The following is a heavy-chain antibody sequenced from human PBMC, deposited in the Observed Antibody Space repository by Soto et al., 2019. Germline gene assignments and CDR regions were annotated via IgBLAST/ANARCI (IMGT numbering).Heavy chain of an antibody. CDR2: VIPILGTT. CDR1: GGTFSTYA. V-gene: IGHV1-69*12. Sequence: QVQLVQSGAEVKKPGSSVKVSCKASGGTFSTYAISWVRQAPGQGLEWMGGVIPILGTTNNAQKFQGRVKITADESTGTAYMELSSLRSEDTAVYFCARHAGTYYFNGMDVWGHGTTVTVSS. CDR3: ARHAGTYYFNGMDV. J-gene: IGHJ6*02. D-gene: IGHD1-1*01.